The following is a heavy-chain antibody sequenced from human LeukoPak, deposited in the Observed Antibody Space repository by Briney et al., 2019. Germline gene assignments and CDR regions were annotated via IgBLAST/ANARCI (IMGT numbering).Heavy chain of an antibody. CDR1: GFTLSNYG. V-gene: IGHV3-21*04. CDR2: ISSTSDTI. D-gene: IGHD6-13*01. CDR3: ARHSEFGTSWFDY. J-gene: IGHJ4*02. Sequence: GGSLRLSCAASGFTLSNYGMNWVRQAPGKGLEWVSYISSTSDTIMYADSVKGRFTISRDNAQNSLDLQMNILRVDDTAVYYCARHSEFGTSWFDYWGQGTLVTVSS.